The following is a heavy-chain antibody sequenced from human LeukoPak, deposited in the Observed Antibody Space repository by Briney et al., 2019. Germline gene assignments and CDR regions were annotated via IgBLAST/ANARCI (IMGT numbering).Heavy chain of an antibody. CDR1: GFTFSNYG. J-gene: IGHJ6*02. CDR3: AKDREKWGNYYYYGMDV. Sequence: GGSLRLSCAASGFTFSNYGMHWVRQAPGKGLEWVAVISYDGSNKYYADSVKGRFTISRDNSKNTLNLQMNSLRAEDTAVYYCAKDREKWGNYYYYGMDVWGQGTTVTVSS. V-gene: IGHV3-30*18. CDR2: ISYDGSNK. D-gene: IGHD1-26*01.